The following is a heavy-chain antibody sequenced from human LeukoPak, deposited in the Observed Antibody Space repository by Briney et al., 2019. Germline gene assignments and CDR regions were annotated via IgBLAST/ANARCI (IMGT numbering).Heavy chain of an antibody. D-gene: IGHD1-26*01. V-gene: IGHV3-30*04. Sequence: PGGSLRLSCAASGFTLTSYAIHWVRQAPGKGLVWVAVISYDGSNRYYADSVKDRFTISRDTSKNTVYLQMNSLRAGGTAVYYCARSNSGIYSHFDYWGQGTLVTVSS. CDR3: ARSNSGIYSHFDY. J-gene: IGHJ4*02. CDR2: ISYDGSNR. CDR1: GFTLTSYA.